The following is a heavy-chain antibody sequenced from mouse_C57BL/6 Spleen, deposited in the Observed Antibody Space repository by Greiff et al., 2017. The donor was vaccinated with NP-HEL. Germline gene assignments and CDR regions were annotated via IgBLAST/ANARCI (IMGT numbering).Heavy chain of an antibody. J-gene: IGHJ3*01. Sequence: ESGPGLVKPSQSLSLTCSVTGYSITSGYYWNWIRQFPGNKLEWMGYISYDGSNNYNPSLKNRISITRDTSKNQFFLKLNSVTTEDTATYYCAINYYGSSPLAYWGQGTLVTVSA. CDR1: GYSITSGYY. V-gene: IGHV3-6*01. D-gene: IGHD1-1*01. CDR2: ISYDGSN. CDR3: AINYYGSSPLAY.